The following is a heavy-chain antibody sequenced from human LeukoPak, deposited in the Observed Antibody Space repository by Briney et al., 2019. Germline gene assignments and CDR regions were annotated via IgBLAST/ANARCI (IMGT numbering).Heavy chain of an antibody. J-gene: IGHJ4*02. CDR2: ISGSGGST. D-gene: IGHD6-19*01. CDR3: ARRDFGYSSGCVDY. Sequence: PGGSLRLSCAASGFTFSSYGMSWVRQAPGKGLEWVSAISGSGGSTYYADSVKGRFTISRDNAKNSLYLQMNGLRAEDTAMYFCARRDFGYSSGCVDYWGQGTLVTVSS. V-gene: IGHV3-23*01. CDR1: GFTFSSYG.